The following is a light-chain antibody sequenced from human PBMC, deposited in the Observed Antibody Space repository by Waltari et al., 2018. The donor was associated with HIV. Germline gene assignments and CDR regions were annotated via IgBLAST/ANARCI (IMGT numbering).Light chain of an antibody. Sequence: QSALTQPASVSGSPGQSITISCTGTSSDVGGYNYVSWYQQHPGKAPKIMMYEVSIRPPGVSIRFSASKSGNTASLTISGLQSEDEADYYCSSYTSSSTPPVVFGGGTKLTVL. CDR2: EVS. J-gene: IGLJ2*01. V-gene: IGLV2-14*01. CDR1: SSDVGGYNY. CDR3: SSYTSSSTPPVV.